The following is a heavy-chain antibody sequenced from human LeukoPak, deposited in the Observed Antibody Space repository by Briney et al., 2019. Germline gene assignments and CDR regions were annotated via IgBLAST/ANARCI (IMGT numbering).Heavy chain of an antibody. J-gene: IGHJ3*02. CDR2: ISGGGGST. D-gene: IGHD5-12*01. CDR3: AIYGGSGTNAFDM. Sequence: GGSLRLSCAASGFTFSSYAMTWVRQGPGKGLEWVSDISGGGGSTFYADSVKGRFTISRDNYKNTLYLQIHSLRAEDTAVYHCAIYGGSGTNAFDMWGQGTMVTVSS. CDR1: GFTFSSYA. V-gene: IGHV3-23*01.